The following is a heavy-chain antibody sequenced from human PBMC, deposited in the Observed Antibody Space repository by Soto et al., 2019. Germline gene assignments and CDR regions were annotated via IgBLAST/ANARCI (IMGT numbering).Heavy chain of an antibody. CDR3: AKTDGYEVEY. D-gene: IGHD5-18*01. V-gene: IGHV5-51*01. J-gene: IGHJ4*02. CDR1: GYRFVSYW. Sequence: GESLKICCKCSGYRFVSYWIAWVRHMPGKGLEXMGSIYPVDSVTFYSPSIKGQVTISADKSSTTVYLQWNTRKASDTAMYYCAKTDGYEVEYWGQGTQVTVSS. CDR2: IYPVDSVT.